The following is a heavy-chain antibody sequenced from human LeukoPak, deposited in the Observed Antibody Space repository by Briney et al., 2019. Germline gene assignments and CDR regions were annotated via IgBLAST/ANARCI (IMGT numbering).Heavy chain of an antibody. CDR3: AKDPITMVRGVIITYYYYYMDV. Sequence: GGSLRLSCAASGFTFGSYGMHWVRQAPGKGLEWVAFIRYDGSNKYYADSVKGRFTISRDNSKNTLYLQMNSLRAEDTAVYYCAKDPITMVRGVIITYYYYYMDVWGKGTTVTVSS. J-gene: IGHJ6*03. CDR2: IRYDGSNK. CDR1: GFTFGSYG. V-gene: IGHV3-30*02. D-gene: IGHD3-10*01.